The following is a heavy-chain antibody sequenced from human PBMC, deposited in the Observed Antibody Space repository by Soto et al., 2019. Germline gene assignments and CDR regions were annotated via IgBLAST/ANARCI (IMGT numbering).Heavy chain of an antibody. D-gene: IGHD3-9*01. CDR3: AKAQVSPKLKKYYDILTGDYYYYYGMDV. CDR1: GFTFSSYA. CDR2: ISGSGGST. V-gene: IGHV3-23*01. J-gene: IGHJ6*02. Sequence: GGSLRLSCAASGFTFSSYAMSWVRQAPGKGLEWVSAISGSGGSTYYADSVKGRFTISRDNSKNTLYLQMNSLRAEDTAVYYCAKAQVSPKLKKYYDILTGDYYYYYGMDVWGQGTTVTVSS.